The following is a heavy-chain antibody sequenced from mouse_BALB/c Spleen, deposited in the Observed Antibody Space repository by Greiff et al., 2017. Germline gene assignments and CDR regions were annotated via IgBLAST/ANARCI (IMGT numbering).Heavy chain of an antibody. V-gene: IGHV1S135*01. CDR3: ASLYSFAY. J-gene: IGHJ3*01. D-gene: IGHD2-1*01. Sequence: EVKLMESGPELMKPGASVKISCKASGYSFTSYYMHWVKQSHGKSLEWIGYIDPFNGGTSYNQKFKGKATLTVDKSSSTAYMHLISLTSEDSAVYYCASLYSFAYWGQGPLVTVSA. CDR2: IDPFNGGT. CDR1: GYSFTSYY.